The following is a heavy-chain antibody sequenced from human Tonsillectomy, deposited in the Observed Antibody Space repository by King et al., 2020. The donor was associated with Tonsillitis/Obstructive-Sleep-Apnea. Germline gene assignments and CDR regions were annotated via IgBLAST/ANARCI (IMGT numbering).Heavy chain of an antibody. V-gene: IGHV3-48*02. Sequence: QLVQSGGGLVQPGGSLRLSCAASGFTFSSDSMNWVRQAPGKGLEWVSYISSSSSTIYYADSVKGRFTISRDNAKNSLYLQMNSLRDEDTAVYYCAGSSYYDFWSGYSFDYWGQGTLVTVSS. CDR2: ISSSSSTI. CDR3: AGSSYYDFWSGYSFDY. CDR1: GFTFSSDS. D-gene: IGHD3-3*01. J-gene: IGHJ4*02.